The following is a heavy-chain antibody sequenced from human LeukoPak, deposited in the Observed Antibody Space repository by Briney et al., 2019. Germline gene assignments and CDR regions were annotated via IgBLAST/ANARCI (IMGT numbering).Heavy chain of an antibody. J-gene: IGHJ4*02. CDR3: ARVRIGGYQYYFDY. Sequence: SETLSLTCTVSGGSISSSSYYWGWIRQPPGKGLEWIGSIYYSGSTYNNPSLKSRVTISVDTSKNQFSLKLSSVTAADTAVYYCARVRIGGYQYYFDYWGQGTLVTVSS. CDR2: IYYSGST. D-gene: IGHD5-12*01. V-gene: IGHV4-39*07. CDR1: GGSISSSSYY.